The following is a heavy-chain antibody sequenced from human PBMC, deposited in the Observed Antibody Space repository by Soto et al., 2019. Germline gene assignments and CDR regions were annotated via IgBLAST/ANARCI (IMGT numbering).Heavy chain of an antibody. CDR1: GFTFGDYA. CDR2: IRSKAYGGTT. CDR3: TRQNSTYYDFWSGYPPPDY. Sequence: GGSLRLSCTASGFTFGDYAMSWFRQAPGKGLEWVGFIRSKAYGGTTEYAASVKGRFTISRDDSKSIAYLQRNSLKTEDTAVYYCTRQNSTYYDFWSGYPPPDYWGQGTLVTVSS. D-gene: IGHD3-3*01. J-gene: IGHJ4*02. V-gene: IGHV3-49*03.